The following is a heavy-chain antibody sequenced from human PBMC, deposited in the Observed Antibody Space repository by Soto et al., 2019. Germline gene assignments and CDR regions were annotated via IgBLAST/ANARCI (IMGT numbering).Heavy chain of an antibody. Sequence: QVQLVQSGAEVKKPGASVKVSCKASGYTFTSYAMHWVRQAPGQRLEWMGWINAGNGNTKYSQKFQGRVTITRDTSASRAYMELSSLRSEDTAVYYCARVSGWYYFDYWGQGTPVTVSS. J-gene: IGHJ4*02. CDR1: GYTFTSYA. V-gene: IGHV1-3*01. CDR3: ARVSGWYYFDY. D-gene: IGHD6-19*01. CDR2: INAGNGNT.